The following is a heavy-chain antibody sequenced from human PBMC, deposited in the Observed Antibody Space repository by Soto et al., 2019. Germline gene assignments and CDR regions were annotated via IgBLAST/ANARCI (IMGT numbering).Heavy chain of an antibody. CDR2: IWNDGSNK. Sequence: ESGGGVVQPGRSLRLSCAASRFTFSSYGMHWVRQAPGKGLEWVAFIWNDGSNKYYEDSVKGRFTISRDNSKNTLYLQMKSLRAEDTAVYYCARSCFGVVNPAPKDYYYGMDVWGQGTTVTVSS. J-gene: IGHJ6*02. D-gene: IGHD3-3*01. V-gene: IGHV3-33*01. CDR1: RFTFSSYG. CDR3: ARSCFGVVNPAPKDYYYGMDV.